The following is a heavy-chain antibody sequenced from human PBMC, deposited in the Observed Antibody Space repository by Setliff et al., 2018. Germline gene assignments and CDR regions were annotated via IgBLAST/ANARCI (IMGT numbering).Heavy chain of an antibody. V-gene: IGHV1-18*01. D-gene: IGHD3-22*01. CDR3: VREGVDSRSSTDYRYYMDV. CDR1: GYTFTSYG. J-gene: IGHJ6*03. Sequence: ASVKVSCKASGYTFTSYGISWVRQAPGQGLEWMGWISAYNGNANYAQKLQGRLTMTTDTSTSTAYMELRSLRSDDTAVYYCVREGVDSRSSTDYRYYMDVWGKGTTVTVSS. CDR2: ISAYNGNA.